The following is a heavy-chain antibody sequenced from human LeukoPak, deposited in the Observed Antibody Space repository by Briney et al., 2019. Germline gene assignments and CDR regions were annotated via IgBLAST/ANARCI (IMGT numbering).Heavy chain of an antibody. J-gene: IGHJ5*02. Sequence: SETLSLTCTVSGGSISSSSYYWGWIRQPPGKGLEWIGSIYYSGSTYYNPSLKSRVTISVDTSKNQFSLKLSSVTAADTAVYYCARVLKDIVVVVAAGGWFDPWGQGTLVTVSS. CDR2: IYYSGST. D-gene: IGHD2-15*01. CDR3: ARVLKDIVVVVAAGGWFDP. V-gene: IGHV4-39*07. CDR1: GGSISSSSYY.